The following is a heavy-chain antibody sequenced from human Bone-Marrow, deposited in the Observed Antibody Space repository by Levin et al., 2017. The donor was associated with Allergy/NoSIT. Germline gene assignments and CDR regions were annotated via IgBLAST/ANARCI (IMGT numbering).Heavy chain of an antibody. CDR3: ARPIAVSGSTPYYYGLDG. D-gene: IGHD6-19*01. J-gene: IGHJ6*02. CDR2: INSDGTTT. Sequence: GGSLRLSCAASGFTSRSYWMHWVRQAPGKGLVWVSRINSDGTTTTYADSVKGRFIISRDNVKNTLYLQVNSLRAEDTAVYYCARPIAVSGSTPYYYGLDGWGQGTTVTVSS. CDR1: GFTSRSYW. V-gene: IGHV3-74*01.